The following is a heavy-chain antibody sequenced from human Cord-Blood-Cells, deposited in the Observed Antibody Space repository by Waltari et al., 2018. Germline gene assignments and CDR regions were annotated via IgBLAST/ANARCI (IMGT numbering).Heavy chain of an antibody. D-gene: IGHD6-6*01. V-gene: IGHV3-23*01. CDR2: ISGSGGST. CDR1: GFTFSSYA. Sequence: EVQLLESGGGLVQPGGSLRLSCAASGFTFSSYAMSWVRPAPGKGLEWVSAISGSGGSTYYADSVKGRFTISRDNSKNTLYLQMNSLRAEDTAVYYCAKARSSGYYYYMDVWGKGTTVTVSS. CDR3: AKARSSGYYYYMDV. J-gene: IGHJ6*03.